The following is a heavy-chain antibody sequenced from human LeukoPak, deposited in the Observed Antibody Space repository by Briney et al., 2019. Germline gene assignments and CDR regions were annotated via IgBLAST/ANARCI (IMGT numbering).Heavy chain of an antibody. CDR2: ISGSGGTT. CDR1: GFTFNNYA. D-gene: IGHD5-18*01. J-gene: IGHJ1*01. CDR3: AKDQGIQLWLKYFQH. V-gene: IGHV3-23*01. Sequence: PGGSLRLSCAASGFTFNNYAMTWVRQAPGKGLEWVSAISGSGGTTLYEDSVKGRFTISRDNSKSTLYLQMNSLRAEDTAVYYCAKDQGIQLWLKYFQHWGQGTLVTVSS.